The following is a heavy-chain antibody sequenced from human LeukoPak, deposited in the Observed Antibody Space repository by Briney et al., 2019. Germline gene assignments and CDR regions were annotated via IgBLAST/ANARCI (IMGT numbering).Heavy chain of an antibody. V-gene: IGHV1-3*01. CDR3: ARADVKGSYYYYDMDV. CDR1: GYTFTSYA. Sequence: ASVKVSCKASGYTFTSYAMHWVRQAPGQRLEWMGWINAGNGNTKYSQKFQGRVTITRDTSASTAYMELSSLRSEDTAVYYCARADVKGSYYYYDMDVWGKGTTVTVSS. CDR2: INAGNGNT. J-gene: IGHJ6*03.